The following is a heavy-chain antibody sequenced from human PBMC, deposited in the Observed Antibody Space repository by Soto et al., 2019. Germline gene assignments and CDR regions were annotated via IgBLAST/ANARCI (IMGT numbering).Heavy chain of an antibody. D-gene: IGHD6-6*01. J-gene: IGHJ3*02. Sequence: QVQLVQSGAEVRKPGASVKVYCKASGYTFTSHYIHWVRQAPGQGLEWMGVINPSGGSTSYADKFQGRVTMTMDTSTSTVYMALSSLRSGDTALYYCARDQVPNASRLGDAFDIWGQGTMVTVSS. V-gene: IGHV1-46*01. CDR2: INPSGGST. CDR1: GYTFTSHY. CDR3: ARDQVPNASRLGDAFDI.